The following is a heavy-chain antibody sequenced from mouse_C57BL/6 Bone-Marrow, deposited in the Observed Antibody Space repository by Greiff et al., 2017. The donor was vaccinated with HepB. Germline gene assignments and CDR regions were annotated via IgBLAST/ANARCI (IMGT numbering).Heavy chain of an antibody. CDR2: IDPENGDT. CDR1: GFNIKDDY. V-gene: IGHV14-4*01. Sequence: VQLQQSGAELVRPGASVKLSCTASGFNIKDDYMHWVKQRPEQGLEWIGWIDPENGDTEYASKFQGKATITADTSSNTAYLQLSSLTSEDTAVYYCTTWDYEGFAYWGQGTLVTVSA. D-gene: IGHD2-4*01. CDR3: TTWDYEGFAY. J-gene: IGHJ3*01.